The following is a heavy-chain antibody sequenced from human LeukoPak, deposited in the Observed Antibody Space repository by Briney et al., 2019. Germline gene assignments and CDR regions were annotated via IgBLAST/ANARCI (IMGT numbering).Heavy chain of an antibody. Sequence: GGSLRLSCAAPGFTFSSYSMHWVRQAPGKGLEWVAVTSYDGTNKYYADSLKGRFTISRDNSKNTLYMQMNSLRVEDTAVYYCARARYCSSTGCQGMDVWGQGTTVTVSS. V-gene: IGHV3-30-3*01. CDR1: GFTFSSYS. CDR3: ARARYCSSTGCQGMDV. J-gene: IGHJ6*02. CDR2: TSYDGTNK. D-gene: IGHD2-2*01.